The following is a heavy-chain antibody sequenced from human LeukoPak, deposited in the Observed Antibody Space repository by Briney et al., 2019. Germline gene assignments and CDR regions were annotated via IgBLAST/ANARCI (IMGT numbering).Heavy chain of an antibody. CDR3: AREIRSSSSWWLDY. D-gene: IGHD6-13*01. V-gene: IGHV4-31*03. CDR1: GGSISSGGYY. Sequence: SETLSLTCTVSGGSISSGGYYWSWIRQHPGKSLEWIGYIYYSGSTYYNPSLKSRVTISVDTSKNQFSLKLSSVTAADTAVYYCAREIRSSSSWWLDYWGQGTLVTVSS. CDR2: IYYSGST. J-gene: IGHJ4*02.